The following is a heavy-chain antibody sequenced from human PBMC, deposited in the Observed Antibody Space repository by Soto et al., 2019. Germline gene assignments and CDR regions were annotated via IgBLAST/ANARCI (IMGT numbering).Heavy chain of an antibody. CDR3: ARDGMGSSWWGDYYYYYGMDV. V-gene: IGHV6-1*01. CDR2: TYYRSKWYN. D-gene: IGHD6-13*01. CDR1: GDSVSSNSAA. Sequence: SQTLSLTCVISGDSVSSNSAAWNWIRQSPSRGLEWLGRTYYRSKWYNDYAVSVKSRITINPDTSKNQFSLQLNSVTPEDTAVYYCARDGMGSSWWGDYYYYYGMDVWGQGTTVTVSS. J-gene: IGHJ6*02.